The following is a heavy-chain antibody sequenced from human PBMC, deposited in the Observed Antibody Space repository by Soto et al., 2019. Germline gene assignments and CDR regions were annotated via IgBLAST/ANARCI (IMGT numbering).Heavy chain of an antibody. CDR1: GGTISGYY. D-gene: IGHD3-3*01. V-gene: IGHV4-4*07. CDR3: ARGQRFSDWFDP. Sequence: SETLSLTCSVSGGTISGYYWTWIRQPAGKGLEWIGRIYSSGNTKYNPSLQSRVTMSLDTSNNQFSLRLTSVTAAGTAVYYCARGQRFSDWFDPWGQGTLVTVYS. J-gene: IGHJ5*02. CDR2: IYSSGNT.